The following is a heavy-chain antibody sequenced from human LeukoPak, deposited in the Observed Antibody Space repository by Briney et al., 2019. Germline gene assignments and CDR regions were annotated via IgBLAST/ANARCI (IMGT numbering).Heavy chain of an antibody. CDR2: ISGSGGST. Sequence: GGSLRLSCAASGFTFSSYSMNWVRQAPGKGLEWVSAISGSGGSTYYADSVKGRFTISRDNSKNTLYLQMNSLRAEDTAVYYCARRAAWEDFDYWGQGTLVTVSS. CDR3: ARRAAWEDFDY. J-gene: IGHJ4*02. D-gene: IGHD1-26*01. V-gene: IGHV3-23*01. CDR1: GFTFSSYS.